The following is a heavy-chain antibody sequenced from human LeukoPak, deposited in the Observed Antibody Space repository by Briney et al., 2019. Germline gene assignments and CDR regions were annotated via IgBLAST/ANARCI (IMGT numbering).Heavy chain of an antibody. Sequence: SETLSLTCTVSGGSISSYYWSWIRQSPGKGLEWIGYIYYTGSTNYNPSLKSRVTISVDTSKNQFSLKLSSVTAADTAVYYCARDRFPDGYTGNFDYWGQGTLVTVSS. D-gene: IGHD5-24*01. CDR2: IYYTGST. J-gene: IGHJ4*02. V-gene: IGHV4-59*01. CDR1: GGSISSYY. CDR3: ARDRFPDGYTGNFDY.